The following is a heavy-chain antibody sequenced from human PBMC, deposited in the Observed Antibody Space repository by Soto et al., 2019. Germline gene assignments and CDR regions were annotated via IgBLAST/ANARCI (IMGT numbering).Heavy chain of an antibody. D-gene: IGHD3-10*01. CDR2: IIPIFGTA. V-gene: IGHV1-69*13. Sequence: GASVKVSCKASGGTFSSYAISWVRQAPGQGLEWMGGIIPIFGTANYAQKLQGRVTITEDESTDTAYMELSSLRSEDTAVYYCSTPRGVIYRYYFDYWGQGTLVTVSS. CDR1: GGTFSSYA. CDR3: STPRGVIYRYYFDY. J-gene: IGHJ4*02.